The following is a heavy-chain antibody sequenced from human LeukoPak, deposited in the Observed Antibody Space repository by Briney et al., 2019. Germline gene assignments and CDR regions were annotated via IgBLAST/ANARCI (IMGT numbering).Heavy chain of an antibody. CDR3: ARDASSRSNWFDP. CDR2: INPNSGGT. J-gene: IGHJ5*02. Sequence: GASVKVSCKASGYTFTSYYMHWVRQAPGQGLEWMGWINPNSGGTNYAQKFQGRVTMTRDTSISTAYMELSRLRSDDTAVYYCARDASSRSNWFDPWGQGTLVTVSS. D-gene: IGHD6-6*01. CDR1: GYTFTSYY. V-gene: IGHV1-2*02.